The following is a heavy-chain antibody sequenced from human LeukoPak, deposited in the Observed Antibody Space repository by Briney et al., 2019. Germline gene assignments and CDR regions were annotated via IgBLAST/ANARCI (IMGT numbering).Heavy chain of an antibody. D-gene: IGHD3-10*01. J-gene: IGHJ3*02. CDR2: ISYDGSDK. CDR1: GFTFSSYA. V-gene: IGHV3-30*18. Sequence: GGSLRLSCAASGFTFSSYAMSWVRQAPGKGLEWVAIISYDGSDKYYADSVKGRFTISRDNSKNTLYLQMNSLRAEDTAVYYCAKDFGEAAFDIWGQGTMVTVSS. CDR3: AKDFGEAAFDI.